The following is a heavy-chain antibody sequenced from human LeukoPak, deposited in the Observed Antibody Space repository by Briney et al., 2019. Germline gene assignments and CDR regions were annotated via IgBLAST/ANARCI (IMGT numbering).Heavy chain of an antibody. D-gene: IGHD3-10*01. J-gene: IGHJ4*02. V-gene: IGHV4-59*08. Sequence: SETLSLTCTVSGGSISSYYWSWIRQPPGKGLEWIGYVYHSGSTNYNPSLKSRVTISVDTSKNQFSLKLSSVTAADTAVYYCARLYGSGSYHDYWGQGTLVTVSS. CDR1: GGSISSYY. CDR3: ARLYGSGSYHDY. CDR2: VYHSGST.